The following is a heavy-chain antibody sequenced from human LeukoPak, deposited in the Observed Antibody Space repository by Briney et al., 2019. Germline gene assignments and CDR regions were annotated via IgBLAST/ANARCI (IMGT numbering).Heavy chain of an antibody. CDR3: AKDLAQFGELSS. Sequence: GGSLRLSCAASGFTFGSYGMHWVRQAPGRGLEWMTFIRYDGNEKFYSDSVKGRITVSRDNSKNTLYVQMNSLRAEDTAVYYCAKDLAQFGELSSWGQGTLVTVSS. D-gene: IGHD3-10*01. CDR1: GFTFGSYG. CDR2: IRYDGNEK. J-gene: IGHJ4*02. V-gene: IGHV3-30*02.